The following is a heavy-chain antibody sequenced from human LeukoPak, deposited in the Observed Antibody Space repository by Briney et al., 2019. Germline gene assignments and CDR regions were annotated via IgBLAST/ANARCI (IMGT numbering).Heavy chain of an antibody. CDR3: ARESIHGAFDI. D-gene: IGHD6-6*01. J-gene: IGHJ3*02. CDR1: GYSFSDNY. Sequence: ASVKVSCEASGYSFSDNYMHWVRQAPGQGLEWMGWINPNSGGTNYAQKFQGRVTMTRDTSISTAYMELSRLRSDDTAVYYCARESIHGAFDIWGQGTMVTVSS. CDR2: INPNSGGT. V-gene: IGHV1-2*02.